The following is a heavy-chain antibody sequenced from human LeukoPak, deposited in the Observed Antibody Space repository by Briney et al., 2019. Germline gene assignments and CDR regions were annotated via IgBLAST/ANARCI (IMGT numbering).Heavy chain of an antibody. D-gene: IGHD3-16*01. CDR2: INEDGSTT. Sequence: GGSLRLSCAASGFTFDDYSMHWVRQAPGKGLVWVSRINEDGSTTNYADSVKGRSTIFRDNAKNTLYLQMNSLRAEDTAVYYCVRDLGGRSGHWGQGTLVTVSS. CDR3: VRDLGGRSGH. CDR1: GFTFDDYS. J-gene: IGHJ4*02. V-gene: IGHV3-74*01.